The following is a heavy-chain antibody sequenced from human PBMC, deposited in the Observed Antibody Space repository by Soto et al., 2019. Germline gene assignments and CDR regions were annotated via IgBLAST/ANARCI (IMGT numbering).Heavy chain of an antibody. Sequence: SETLSLTCTVSGGSISSGDYYWSWIRQPPGQGLEWIVYIYYSGSTYYNPSLKSRVTISVDTSKNQFSLKLSSVTAADTAVYYCASGYPVGSGYANWFDPWGQGTLVTVSS. J-gene: IGHJ5*02. V-gene: IGHV4-30-4*01. CDR3: ASGYPVGSGYANWFDP. D-gene: IGHD3-3*01. CDR1: GGSISSGDYY. CDR2: IYYSGST.